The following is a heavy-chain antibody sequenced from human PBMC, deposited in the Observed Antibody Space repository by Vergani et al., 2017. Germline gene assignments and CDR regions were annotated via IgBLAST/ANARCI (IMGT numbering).Heavy chain of an antibody. V-gene: IGHV1-8*01. Sequence: QVQLAQSGAEVKKPGASVKVSCKAAGYTFTSYDINWVRQATGQGLEWMGWMNPNSGNTGYAQKFQGRVTMTRKTSISTAYMELSSLRSDDTAVYYWVTGKGIYWGQGTLVTVSS. CDR1: GYTFTSYD. CDR3: VTGKGIY. CDR2: MNPNSGNT. D-gene: IGHD6-13*01. J-gene: IGHJ4*02.